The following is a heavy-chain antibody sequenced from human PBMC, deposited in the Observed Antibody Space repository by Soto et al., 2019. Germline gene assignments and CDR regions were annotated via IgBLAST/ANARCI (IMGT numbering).Heavy chain of an antibody. V-gene: IGHV1-46*03. D-gene: IGHD6-19*01. CDR2: INPSGGST. J-gene: IGHJ5*02. CDR1: GYTFTSYY. CDR3: ARGIIAVAGYNWFDP. Sequence: ASVKVSCKASGYTFTSYYMHWVRQAPGQGLEWMGIINPSGGSTSYAQKFQGRVTMTRDKSRSTVYMELSSLRSEDTAVYYCARGIIAVAGYNWFDPWGQGTLVTVSS.